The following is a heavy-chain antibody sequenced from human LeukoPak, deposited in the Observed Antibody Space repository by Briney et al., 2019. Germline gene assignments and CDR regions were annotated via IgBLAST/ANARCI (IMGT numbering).Heavy chain of an antibody. J-gene: IGHJ3*01. CDR3: ARSPSKSGVGAFDF. D-gene: IGHD2-8*02. Sequence: PGGSLRLSCAVSGFTFSSYWMSWVRQAPGKGLEWVGNIKQDGSEKKYVDSVKGRFTISRDNAKNSLYLQMNSLRAEDTAVYFCARSPSKSGVGAFDFWGQGTMVMVSS. V-gene: IGHV3-7*04. CDR1: GFTFSSYW. CDR2: IKQDGSEK.